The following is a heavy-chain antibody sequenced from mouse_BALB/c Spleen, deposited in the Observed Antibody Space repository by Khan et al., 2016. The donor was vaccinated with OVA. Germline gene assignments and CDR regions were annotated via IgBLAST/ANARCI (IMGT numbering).Heavy chain of an antibody. CDR1: GYTFTSYW. D-gene: IGHD2-1*01. J-gene: IGHJ3*01. Sequence: QVQLQQSGAELVKPGASVKLSCKTSGYTFTSYWIQWVKQRPGQGLGWIGQIFPGTGTTYYNENFKGKATLTVDTSSSTAYIQPSSLTSEDSAVYFCARGYFGNYEFVYWGQGTLVTVSP. CDR3: ARGYFGNYEFVY. CDR2: IFPGTGTT. V-gene: IGHV1S132*01.